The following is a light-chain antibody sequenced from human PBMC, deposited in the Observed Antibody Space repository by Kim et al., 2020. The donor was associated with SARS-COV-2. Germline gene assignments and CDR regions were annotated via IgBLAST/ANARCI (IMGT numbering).Light chain of an antibody. CDR2: DVS. V-gene: IGLV2-14*03. J-gene: IGLJ1*01. CDR3: SSYTSSSTV. Sequence: PRQSISISCTGTSRDVGSYNYVSWYQQHPGKAPKLMIYDVSNRPSGVSNRFSVSKSGNTASLTISGLQAEDEADNYCSSYTSSSTVFGTGTRVTVL. CDR1: SRDVGSYNY.